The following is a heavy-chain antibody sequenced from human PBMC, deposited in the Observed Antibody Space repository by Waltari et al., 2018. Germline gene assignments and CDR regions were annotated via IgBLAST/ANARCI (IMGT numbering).Heavy chain of an antibody. CDR2: INHGERI. D-gene: IGHD2-15*01. V-gene: IGHV4-34*01. Sequence: QVQLQQWGAGLLKPSETLSLTCAAYGGSFSRFYWTWVRQPPGKGLEWIGEINHGERINYNPSRKSRVTISLDTSKNEFSLKLSSVTAADTGVYYCASCSGGSCYYYYYMDVWGNGTTVTVSS. CDR3: ASCSGGSCYYYYYMDV. CDR1: GGSFSRFY. J-gene: IGHJ6*03.